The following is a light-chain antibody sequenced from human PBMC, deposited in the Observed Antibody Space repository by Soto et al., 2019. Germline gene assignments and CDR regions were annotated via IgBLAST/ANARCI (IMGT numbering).Light chain of an antibody. Sequence: DIQMTQSPSTLSASVGDRVTITCRASQSITSWLAWYQQRPGKAPKLLIYKASSLESGVPSRFSGSGSGTEFPLTISSLQPDDFTTYYCQQYDSHPYTFGQGTKLEIK. J-gene: IGKJ2*01. CDR3: QQYDSHPYT. V-gene: IGKV1-5*03. CDR1: QSITSW. CDR2: KAS.